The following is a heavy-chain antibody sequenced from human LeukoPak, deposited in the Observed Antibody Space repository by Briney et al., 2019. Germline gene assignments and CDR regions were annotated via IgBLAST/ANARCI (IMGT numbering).Heavy chain of an antibody. CDR1: GGSFSGYY. D-gene: IGHD2-2*01. J-gene: IGHJ4*02. V-gene: IGHV4-34*01. CDR3: ARGLHCSSTSRYEGAFDY. CDR2: INHSGST. Sequence: SETLSLTCAVYGGSFSGYYWSWIRQPPGKGLEWIGEINHSGSTNYNPSLKSRVTISVDTSKNQFSLKLSSVTAADTAVYYCARGLHCSSTSRYEGAFDYWGQGTLVTVSS.